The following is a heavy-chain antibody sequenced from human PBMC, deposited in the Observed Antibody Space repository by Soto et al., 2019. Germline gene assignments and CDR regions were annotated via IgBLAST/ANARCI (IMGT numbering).Heavy chain of an antibody. D-gene: IGHD3-22*01. CDR1: GFSLNDYG. J-gene: IGHJ4*02. CDR3: AKSNRGAYDTPDF. Sequence: PGGSLRLSCAASGFSLNDYGMHWVRQPPGKGLEWVADISYDGRNKYYTDSVRGRFTISRDISKGTLYLQMNSLRPEDTAVYYCAKSNRGAYDTPDFRGQGTPVTVSS. CDR2: ISYDGRNK. V-gene: IGHV3-30*18.